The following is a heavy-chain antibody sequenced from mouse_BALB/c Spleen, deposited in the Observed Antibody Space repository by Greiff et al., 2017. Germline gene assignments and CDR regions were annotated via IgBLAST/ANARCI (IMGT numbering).Heavy chain of an antibody. V-gene: IGHV5-6-4*01. CDR3: TRESPFDY. Sequence: EVKLVESGGGLVKPGGSLKLSCAASGFTFSSYTMSWVRQTPEKRLEWVATISSGGSYTYYPDSVKGRFTISRDNAKNTLYLQMSSLKSEDTAMYYCTRESPFDYWGQGTTLTVSS. J-gene: IGHJ2*01. CDR2: ISSGGSYT. CDR1: GFTFSSYT.